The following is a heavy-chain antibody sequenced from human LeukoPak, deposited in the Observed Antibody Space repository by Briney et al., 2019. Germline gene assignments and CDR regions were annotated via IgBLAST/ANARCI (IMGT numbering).Heavy chain of an antibody. J-gene: IGHJ4*02. CDR2: IYYGGRT. V-gene: IGHV4-39*01. CDR1: GGSISSLSYY. CDR3: ATSVTSSSGWYYGY. D-gene: IGHD6-19*01. Sequence: PSETLSLPCSVSGGSISSLSYYWGWVRQPPGKGLEWIGSIYYGGRTYYNPSLKSRVTMPVDTSKNQFSLKLSSVTAADTAIYYCATSVTSSSGWYYGYWGQGSLVTVSS.